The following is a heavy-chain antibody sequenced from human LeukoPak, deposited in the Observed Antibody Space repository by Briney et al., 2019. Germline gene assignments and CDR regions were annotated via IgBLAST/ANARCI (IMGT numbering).Heavy chain of an antibody. J-gene: IGHJ4*02. D-gene: IGHD5-18*01. CDR3: ARDRQDTAMSKGFDY. CDR1: GGSTSSYY. V-gene: IGHV4-59*01. Sequence: PSETLSLTCTVSGGSTSSYYWSWIRQPPGKGLEWIGYIYYSGSTNYNPSLKSRVTISVDTSKNQFSLKLSSVTAADTAVYYCARDRQDTAMSKGFDYWGQGTLVTVSS. CDR2: IYYSGST.